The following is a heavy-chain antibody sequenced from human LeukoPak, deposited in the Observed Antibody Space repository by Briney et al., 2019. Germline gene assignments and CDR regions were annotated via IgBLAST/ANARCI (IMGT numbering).Heavy chain of an antibody. CDR1: GFTFSSYG. V-gene: IGHV3-23*01. Sequence: GGSLRLSCAASGFTFSSYGMSWVRQAPGKGLEWVSAISGSGGSTYYADSVKGRFTISRDNSKNTLYLQMNSLRAEDTAVYYCAKDQDYYGSGSYFLFDYWGQGTLVTVSS. CDR3: AKDQDYYGSGSYFLFDY. J-gene: IGHJ4*02. D-gene: IGHD3-10*01. CDR2: ISGSGGST.